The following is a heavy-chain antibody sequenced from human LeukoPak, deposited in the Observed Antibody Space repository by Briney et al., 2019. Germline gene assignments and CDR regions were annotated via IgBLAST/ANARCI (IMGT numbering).Heavy chain of an antibody. D-gene: IGHD1-1*01. J-gene: IGHJ6*02. CDR3: ARVGGTNYYYYGMDV. CDR2: IYDSGST. Sequence: SETLSLTCTVSGGSISSYYWGWIRQPPGKGLEWIGYIYDSGSTNYNPSLKSRVTISVDTSKNQFSLKLSSVTAADTAVYYCARVGGTNYYYYGMDVWGQGTTVTVSS. CDR1: GGSISSYY. V-gene: IGHV4-59*01.